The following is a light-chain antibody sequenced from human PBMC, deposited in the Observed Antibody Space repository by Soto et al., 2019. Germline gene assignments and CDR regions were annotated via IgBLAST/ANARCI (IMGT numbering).Light chain of an antibody. CDR3: SSYAGSNNVV. V-gene: IGLV2-8*01. CDR1: SSDVGGYNS. Sequence: QSALTQPPSASGSPGQSVTISCTGTSSDVGGYNSVSWYQQHPGKAPKLMIYEVSKRPSGVPDRFSGSKSGNTASLTVSGLQAEDEADYYCSSYAGSNNVVFGGGTKVTV. CDR2: EVS. J-gene: IGLJ2*01.